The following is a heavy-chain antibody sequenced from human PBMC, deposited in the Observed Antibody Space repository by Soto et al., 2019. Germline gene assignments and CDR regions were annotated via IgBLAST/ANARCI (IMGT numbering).Heavy chain of an antibody. CDR1: GGTFSSYS. D-gene: IGHD1-26*01. CDR3: ARDGGRHSGGIDY. J-gene: IGHJ4*02. CDR2: IIPIFGTA. Sequence: QVQLVQSGAEVKKPGSSVKVSCKASGGTFSSYSINWVRQAPGQGLEWMGEIIPIFGTANYAQKFQGRVTITADESTRTAYMELRSLRAEDTAVYYCARDGGRHSGGIDYWGQGTRVTVSS. V-gene: IGHV1-69*01.